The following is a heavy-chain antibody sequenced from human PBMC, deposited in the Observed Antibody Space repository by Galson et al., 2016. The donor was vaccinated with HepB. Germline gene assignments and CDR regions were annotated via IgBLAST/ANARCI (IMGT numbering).Heavy chain of an antibody. CDR2: IDPSDSQA. Sequence: QSGAEVKKPGESLRISCQGSGYTFTGHWINWVRQMPGKGLEWMGKIDPSDSQAKYSPSFQGHVTISADKSINTAYLQWTSLKASNTAIYYCARHGTYGDTAHNWFDPWGQGTLVTVSA. D-gene: IGHD4/OR15-4a*01. J-gene: IGHJ5*02. CDR1: GYTFTGHW. CDR3: ARHGTYGDTAHNWFDP. V-gene: IGHV5-10-1*01.